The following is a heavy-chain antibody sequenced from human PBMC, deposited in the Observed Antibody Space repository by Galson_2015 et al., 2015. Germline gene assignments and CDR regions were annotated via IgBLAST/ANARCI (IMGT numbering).Heavy chain of an antibody. J-gene: IGHJ4*02. CDR3: ARELGGTYYFDY. V-gene: IGHV1-46*04. CDR1: GYTFTNYF. Sequence: SVKASCKASGYTFTNYFIQWVRQAPGQGLEWVGAINPSGAATFYAQKLQGRVTMTRDTPTSTVYVELNSLGSEDTAVYYCARELGGTYYFDYWGLGTLVTVSS. CDR2: INPSGAAT. D-gene: IGHD3-10*01.